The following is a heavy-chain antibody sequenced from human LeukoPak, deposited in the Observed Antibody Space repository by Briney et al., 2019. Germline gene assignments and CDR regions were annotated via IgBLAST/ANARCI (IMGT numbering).Heavy chain of an antibody. CDR2: INPSGGST. CDR3: ARELLDCGGDCYGPDY. J-gene: IGHJ4*02. V-gene: IGHV1-46*01. D-gene: IGHD2-21*02. CDR1: GYTFTIYY. Sequence: ASVTVSCTASGYTFTIYYMHWVRQAPGQGLEWMGIINPSGGSTSYAQKFQGRVTMTRDTSTSTVYMELSSLRSEDTAVYYCARELLDCGGDCYGPDYWGQGTLVTVSS.